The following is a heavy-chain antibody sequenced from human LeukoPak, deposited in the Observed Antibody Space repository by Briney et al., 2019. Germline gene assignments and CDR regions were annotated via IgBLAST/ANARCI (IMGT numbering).Heavy chain of an antibody. V-gene: IGHV1-2*02. CDR2: INPNSGGT. D-gene: IGHD3-22*01. J-gene: IGHJ4*02. CDR1: GYTFTGYN. CDR3: ARDWSMIVVVPGY. Sequence: AAVKVSCKASGYTFTGYNMHWVRQAPGQGLEWMGWINPNSGGTNYAQKFQGRVTMTRDTSISTAYMELSRLRSDDTAVYYCARDWSMIVVVPGYWGQGTLVTVSS.